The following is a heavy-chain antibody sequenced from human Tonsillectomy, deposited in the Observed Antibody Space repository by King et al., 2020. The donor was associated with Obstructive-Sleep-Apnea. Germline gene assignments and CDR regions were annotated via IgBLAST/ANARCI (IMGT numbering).Heavy chain of an antibody. D-gene: IGHD4-23*01. CDR3: ARGSATVGHFDY. Sequence: VQLQESGPGLVKPSQALSLTCAVSGGSISSGGYSWNWIRQPPGKGLEWIGYIYSSGGTYYNPSLKSRLTISIDTSKNQFSLKLTSVTASDTAVYYCARGSATVGHFDYWGQGTLVTVSS. CDR2: IYSSGGT. CDR1: GGSISSGGYS. J-gene: IGHJ4*02. V-gene: IGHV4-30-4*07.